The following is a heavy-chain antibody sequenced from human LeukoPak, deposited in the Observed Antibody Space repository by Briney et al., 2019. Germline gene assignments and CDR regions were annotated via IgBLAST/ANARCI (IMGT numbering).Heavy chain of an antibody. J-gene: IGHJ4*02. CDR3: ANKPSVIIPYFDY. Sequence: GGSLRLSCAASGFTVSSNYMSWVRQAPGKGLEWVSVIYSGGSTYYADSVKGRFTISRDNSKNTLYLQMNSLRAEDTAVYYCANKPSVIIPYFDYWGQGTLVTVSS. CDR1: GFTVSSNY. CDR2: IYSGGST. D-gene: IGHD3-10*01. V-gene: IGHV3-66*01.